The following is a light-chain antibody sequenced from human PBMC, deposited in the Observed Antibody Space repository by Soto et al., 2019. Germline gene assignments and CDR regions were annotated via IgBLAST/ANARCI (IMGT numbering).Light chain of an antibody. CDR3: AAWDDSLNGVI. CDR1: SSNIGSHT. Sequence: QPVLTQPPSASGTRGQRITISCSGSSSNIGSHTVNWHQQVPGTAPKLLIYSNNERPSGVPDRFSGSKSGTSASLAISGLQSGDEADYYCAAWDDSLNGVIFGGGTKLTVL. CDR2: SNN. V-gene: IGLV1-44*01. J-gene: IGLJ2*01.